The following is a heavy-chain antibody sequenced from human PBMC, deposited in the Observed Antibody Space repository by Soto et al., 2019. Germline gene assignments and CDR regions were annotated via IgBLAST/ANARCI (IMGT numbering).Heavy chain of an antibody. Sequence: QVQLQQSGPGLVKPSQTLSLTCAISGDSVSTNSATWDWIRQPPSRGLEWLGRTYYRSKWSNDSAVSVEGRITLHPDTSNNQVSLQLHSVTPDDTAVYYCARLIGNSWLDSWGQGTLVTVSS. CDR2: TYYRSKWSN. J-gene: IGHJ5*01. V-gene: IGHV6-1*01. CDR3: ARLIGNSWLDS. CDR1: GDSVSTNSAT. D-gene: IGHD2-8*01.